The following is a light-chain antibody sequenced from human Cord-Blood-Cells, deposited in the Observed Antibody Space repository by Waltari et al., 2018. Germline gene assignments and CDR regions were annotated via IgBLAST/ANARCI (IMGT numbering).Light chain of an antibody. J-gene: IGKJ1*01. Sequence: VLTQSSGTLSLSPGERATPSSSASQSLSISYLAWYQQKPGQAPRLLIYGASSSATGIPDRFSGSGSGTDFTLTISRLEPEDFAVYYCHQYGSSPPWTFGQGTKVEIK. CDR2: GAS. V-gene: IGKV3-20*01. CDR3: HQYGSSPPWT. CDR1: QSLSISY.